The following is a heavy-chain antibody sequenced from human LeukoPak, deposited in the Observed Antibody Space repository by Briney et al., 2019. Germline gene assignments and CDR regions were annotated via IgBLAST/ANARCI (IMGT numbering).Heavy chain of an antibody. J-gene: IGHJ4*02. D-gene: IGHD3-22*01. CDR2: INHSGST. CDR1: GGSFSGYY. CDR3: ARHGGGYPDY. V-gene: IGHV4-34*01. Sequence: PSETLSLTCAVYGGSFSGYYWSWIRQPPGKGLEWIGEINHSGSTNYNPSLKSRVTISVDTSKNQFSLKLSSVTAADTAVYYCARHGGGYPDYWGQGTLVTVSS.